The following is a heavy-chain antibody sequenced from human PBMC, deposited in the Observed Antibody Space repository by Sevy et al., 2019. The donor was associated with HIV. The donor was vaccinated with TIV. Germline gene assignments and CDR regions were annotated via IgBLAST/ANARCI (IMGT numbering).Heavy chain of an antibody. D-gene: IGHD2-2*01. CDR1: GFSFSGSA. J-gene: IGHJ5*02. V-gene: IGHV3-73*01. CDR2: IKTKVNNYAT. CDR3: ARRGSSSGPLLDP. Sequence: GGSLRLSCGASGFSFSGSAIHWVRQASGKGLEWLGRIKTKVNNYATTNGASVKGRVTISRDDSQSTAFLQMNSLKTEDTAVYYCARRGSSSGPLLDPWGQGTLVTVSS.